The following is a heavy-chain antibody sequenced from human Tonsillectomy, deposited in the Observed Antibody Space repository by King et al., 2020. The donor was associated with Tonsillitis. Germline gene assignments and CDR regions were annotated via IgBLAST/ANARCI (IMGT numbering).Heavy chain of an antibody. CDR2: ILFDGSNK. J-gene: IGHJ6*02. V-gene: IGHV3-30-3*01. CDR3: ARRDGALDYYYYGMDV. D-gene: IGHD4-17*01. Sequence: QLVQSGGGVVQPGRSLRLSCAASGFNLSSYAMYWVRQAPGKGLEWGAVILFDGSNKSYADSAKGRFTISRDNSKNTLDLQMNSLRAEDTAVYYCARRDGALDYYYYGMDVWGQGTTVTVTS. CDR1: GFNLSSYA.